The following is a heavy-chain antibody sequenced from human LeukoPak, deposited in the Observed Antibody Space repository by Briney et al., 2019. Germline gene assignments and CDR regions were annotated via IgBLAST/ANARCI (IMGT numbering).Heavy chain of an antibody. J-gene: IGHJ5*02. Sequence: SETLSLTCAVYGGSFSGYYWSWVRQPPGKGLEWIGEINHSGSTNYNPSLKSRVTMSVDTSRNQFSLRLTSVTAADTAVYYCARGDYYDGGGRNWFDPWGQGTLVTVSS. CDR1: GGSFSGYY. CDR3: ARGDYYDGGGRNWFDP. V-gene: IGHV4-34*01. D-gene: IGHD3-16*01. CDR2: INHSGST.